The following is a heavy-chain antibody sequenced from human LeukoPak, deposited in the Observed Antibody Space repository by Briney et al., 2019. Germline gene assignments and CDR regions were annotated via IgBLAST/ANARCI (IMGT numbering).Heavy chain of an antibody. J-gene: IGHJ4*02. Sequence: GRSLRLSCAASGFTFNDYAMHWVRHAPGKGLEWVSGISRNSGSIGYADSVKGRFTISRDNAKNSLYLQMNSLRAEDTALYYCAKDIKGRGYSYGYSFDYWGQGTLVTVSS. CDR3: AKDIKGRGYSYGYSFDY. CDR1: GFTFNDYA. D-gene: IGHD5-18*01. CDR2: ISRNSGSI. V-gene: IGHV3-9*01.